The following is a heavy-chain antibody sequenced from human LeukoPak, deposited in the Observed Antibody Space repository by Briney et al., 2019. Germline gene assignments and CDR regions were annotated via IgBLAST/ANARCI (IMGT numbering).Heavy chain of an antibody. CDR1: GFTFSSYG. CDR3: ATGLGESFDY. D-gene: IGHD3-10*01. CDR2: ISYDGSNK. V-gene: IGHV3-30*03. J-gene: IGHJ4*02. Sequence: GGSLRLSCAASGFTFSSYGMHWVRQAPGKGLEWVAVISYDGSNKYYADSVKGRFTISRDNSKNTLYLQTNSLRAEDTAVYYCATGLGESFDYWGQGTLVTVSS.